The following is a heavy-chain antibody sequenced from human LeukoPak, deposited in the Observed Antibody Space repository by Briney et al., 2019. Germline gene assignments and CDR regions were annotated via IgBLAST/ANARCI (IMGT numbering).Heavy chain of an antibody. CDR1: GYTFTSYD. V-gene: IGHV1-8*01. CDR3: ARVNVIGRSGYYPYNWFDP. Sequence: ASVKVSCKASGYTFTSYDINWVRQATGQGLEWMGWMNPNSGNTGYAQKFQGRVTMTRNTSISTAYMELSSLRSEDTAVYYCARVNVIGRSGYYPYNWFDPWGQGTLVTVSS. J-gene: IGHJ5*02. CDR2: MNPNSGNT. D-gene: IGHD3-3*01.